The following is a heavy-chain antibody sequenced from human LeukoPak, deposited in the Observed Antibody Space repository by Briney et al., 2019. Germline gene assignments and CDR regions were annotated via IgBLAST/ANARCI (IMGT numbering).Heavy chain of an antibody. Sequence: SETLSLTCAVYGGSFSGYYWCWIRQPPGKGLEWIGEINHSGSTNYNPSLKSRVTISVDTSKNQFSLKLSSVTAADTAVYYCASKRRYDFWSGYYYFDYWGQGTLVTVSS. CDR2: INHSGST. J-gene: IGHJ4*02. V-gene: IGHV4-34*01. CDR3: ASKRRYDFWSGYYYFDY. D-gene: IGHD3-3*01. CDR1: GGSFSGYY.